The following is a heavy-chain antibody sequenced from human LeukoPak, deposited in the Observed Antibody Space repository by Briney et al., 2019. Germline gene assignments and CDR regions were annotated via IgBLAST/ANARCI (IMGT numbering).Heavy chain of an antibody. Sequence: ASVKVSCKTFGYTFINYDISWVRQAPGQGLERMGWISAYNGDTNYTQRFQGRVTMTTDTSTTTAYMELRSLTSDDTAVYYCARGDGSGSSFDYWGQGTLVTVSS. CDR1: GYTFINYD. V-gene: IGHV1-18*01. D-gene: IGHD3-10*01. CDR3: ARGDGSGSSFDY. CDR2: ISAYNGDT. J-gene: IGHJ4*02.